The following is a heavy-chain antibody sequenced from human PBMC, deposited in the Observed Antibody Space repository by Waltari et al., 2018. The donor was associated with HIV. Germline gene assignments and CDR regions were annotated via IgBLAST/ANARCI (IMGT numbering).Heavy chain of an antibody. J-gene: IGHJ6*02. CDR2: ISWNSGSI. CDR1: GFTFADYA. Sequence: EVQLVESGGGLVQPGRSLRLSCAASGFTFADYAMHWVRQAPGKGLEWVSGISWNSGSIGYADSVKGRFTISRDNAKNSLYLQMNSLRAEDTALYYCAKDPGLGYDFGVVIIFYGMDVWGQGTTVTVSS. D-gene: IGHD3-3*01. CDR3: AKDPGLGYDFGVVIIFYGMDV. V-gene: IGHV3-9*01.